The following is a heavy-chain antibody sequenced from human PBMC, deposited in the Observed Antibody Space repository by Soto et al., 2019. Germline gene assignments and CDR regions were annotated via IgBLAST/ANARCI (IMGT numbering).Heavy chain of an antibody. CDR2: MYYGGST. V-gene: IGHV4-39*01. CDR1: VGSISSSGYF. J-gene: IGHJ3*02. D-gene: IGHD6-19*01. CDR3: AIGAVAGILDSFDI. Sequence: PSETLSLTCSFFVGSISSSGYFCGWIRQPPGRGLEWVGSMYYGGSTYYNPSLKSRVTISVDTSKSQFSLKLSSVTAADTAVYYCAIGAVAGILDSFDIWGQGTMVIVSS.